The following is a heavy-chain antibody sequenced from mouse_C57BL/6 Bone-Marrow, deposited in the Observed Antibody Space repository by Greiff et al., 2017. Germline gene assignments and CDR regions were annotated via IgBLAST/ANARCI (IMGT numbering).Heavy chain of an antibody. D-gene: IGHD1-1*01. Sequence: VKLQQSGAELARPGASVKLSCKASGYTFTSYGISWVKQRTGQGLEWIGEIYPRSGNTYYNAKFKGKATLTADKSSSTAYMELRSLTSEDSAVYFCATPPLYYGSSLDYWGQGTTLTVSS. CDR3: ATPPLYYGSSLDY. V-gene: IGHV1-81*01. J-gene: IGHJ2*01. CDR2: IYPRSGNT. CDR1: GYTFTSYG.